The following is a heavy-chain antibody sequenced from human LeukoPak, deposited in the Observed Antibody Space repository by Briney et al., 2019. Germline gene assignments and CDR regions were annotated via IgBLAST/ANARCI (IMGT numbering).Heavy chain of an antibody. J-gene: IGHJ4*02. V-gene: IGHV3-30*18. Sequence: AGGSLRLSCAASGVTFSSYGMHWVRQAPGKGLEWVARILYDGSNKYYADSVKGRFTISRDNSKNTLYLQMNSLRAEDTAVYYCAKSNYYDSSGSLDYWGQGTLVTVSS. CDR1: GVTFSSYG. CDR2: ILYDGSNK. D-gene: IGHD3-22*01. CDR3: AKSNYYDSSGSLDY.